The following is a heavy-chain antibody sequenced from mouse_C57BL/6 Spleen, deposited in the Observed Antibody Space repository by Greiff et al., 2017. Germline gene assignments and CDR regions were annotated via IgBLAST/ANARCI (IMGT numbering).Heavy chain of an antibody. J-gene: IGHJ4*01. CDR3: ARDPYYYGSSYGAMDY. CDR1: GYSITSGYY. Sequence: EVKLMESGPGLVKPSQSLSLTCSVTGYSITSGYYWNWIRQFPGNKLEWRGYISYDGSNNYNPSLKNRISITRDTSKNQFFLKLNSVTTEDTATYYCARDPYYYGSSYGAMDYWGQGTSVTVSS. V-gene: IGHV3-6*01. CDR2: ISYDGSN. D-gene: IGHD1-1*01.